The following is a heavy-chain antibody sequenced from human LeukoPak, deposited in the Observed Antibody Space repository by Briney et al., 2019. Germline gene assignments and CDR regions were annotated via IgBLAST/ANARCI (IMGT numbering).Heavy chain of an antibody. CDR1: GFTVSSNY. CDR3: ARLEKNSYYYMDV. J-gene: IGHJ6*03. CDR2: FYASGSI. Sequence: GGSLRLSCAVSGFTVSSNYMGWVRQAPGKGLEWVSVFYASGSIYYADSVKGQFTISRDNSENTLFLQMNTLRAEDTAVYYCARLEKNSYYYMDVWGKGTTVTVSS. V-gene: IGHV3-53*01. D-gene: IGHD1-1*01.